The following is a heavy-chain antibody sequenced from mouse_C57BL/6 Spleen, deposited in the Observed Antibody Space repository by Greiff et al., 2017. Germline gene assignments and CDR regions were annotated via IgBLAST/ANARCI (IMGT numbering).Heavy chain of an antibody. D-gene: IGHD1-1*01. J-gene: IGHJ2*01. CDR3: ARGDYGSRRGFDY. Sequence: EVQLQQSGPELVKPGASVKISCKASGYSFTGYYMNWVKQSPEKSLEWIGEINPSTGGTTYNQKFKAKATLTVDKSSSTAYMQLKSLTSEDSAVYYCARGDYGSRRGFDYWGQGTTLTVSS. CDR1: GYSFTGYY. CDR2: INPSTGGT. V-gene: IGHV1-42*01.